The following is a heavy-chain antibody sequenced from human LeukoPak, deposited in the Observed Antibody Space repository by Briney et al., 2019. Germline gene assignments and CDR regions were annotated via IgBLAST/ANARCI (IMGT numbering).Heavy chain of an antibody. J-gene: IGHJ6*03. D-gene: IGHD6-6*01. Sequence: SETLSLTCAVYGGSFSGYYWSWIRQPPGKGLEWIGEINHSGSTNYNPSLKSRVTISVDTSKNQFSLKLSSVTAADTAVYYCAGKYSSSSGSYYYYYYYMDVWGKGTTVTVSS. CDR3: AGKYSSSSGSYYYYYYYMDV. V-gene: IGHV4-34*01. CDR1: GGSFSGYY. CDR2: INHSGST.